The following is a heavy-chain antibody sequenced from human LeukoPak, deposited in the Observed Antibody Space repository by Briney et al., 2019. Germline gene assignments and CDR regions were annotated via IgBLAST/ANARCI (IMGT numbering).Heavy chain of an antibody. CDR1: GFNFNAYD. V-gene: IGHV3-23*01. CDR2: STHNGVNT. J-gene: IGHJ4*02. D-gene: IGHD2-15*01. CDR3: AKALGAMGGSLAD. Sequence: PGGSLRLSCAASGFNFNAYDMSWVRQAPGKGLEWVSVSTHNGVNTYYAHSVKGRLTISRDNSRGTLHLQMNSLRADDTAVYYCAKALGAMGGSLADWGQGTPVTVSS.